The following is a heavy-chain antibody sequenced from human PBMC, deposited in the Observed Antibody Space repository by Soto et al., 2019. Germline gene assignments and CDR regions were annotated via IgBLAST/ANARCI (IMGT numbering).Heavy chain of an antibody. CDR3: VRGDKGGFDL. D-gene: IGHD2-21*02. Sequence: EVQLVESEGGLVQRGGSLRLSCAASGFTFNYYWMHWVRQAPGQGLVWVSHIHSDGSTTTYADSVKGRFPISRDNAKNTLYLQMNSLRPEDTAVYYCVRGDKGGFDLWGQGTTVTVSS. CDR1: GFTFNYYW. CDR2: IHSDGSTT. J-gene: IGHJ3*01. V-gene: IGHV3-74*01.